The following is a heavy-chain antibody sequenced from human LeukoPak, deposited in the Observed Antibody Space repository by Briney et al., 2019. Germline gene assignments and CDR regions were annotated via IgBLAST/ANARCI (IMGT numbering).Heavy chain of an antibody. CDR2: INPSGGST. D-gene: IGHD3-3*01. Sequence: ASVKVSCKTSGYTFTTYYTHWVRQAPGQGLEWMGIINPSGGSTSYAQRFQGRVTMTRDTSTSTVYMELSSLRSEDTAMYYCARGDFWSGPGDFWGQGTLVTVSS. J-gene: IGHJ4*02. CDR3: ARGDFWSGPGDF. V-gene: IGHV1-46*01. CDR1: GYTFTTYY.